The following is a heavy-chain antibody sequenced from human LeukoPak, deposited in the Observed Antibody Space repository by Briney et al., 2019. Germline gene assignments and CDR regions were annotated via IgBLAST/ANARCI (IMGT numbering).Heavy chain of an antibody. CDR1: GFTFGSYS. CDR2: ISSSSSYI. CDR3: ARGRIAAAGYFDY. Sequence: GGSLRLSCAASGFTFGSYSMNWVRQAPGKGLEWVSSISSSSSYIYYADSVKGRFTISRDNAKNSLYLQMNSLRAEDTAVYYCARGRIAAAGYFDYWGQGTLVTVSS. J-gene: IGHJ4*02. D-gene: IGHD6-13*01. V-gene: IGHV3-21*01.